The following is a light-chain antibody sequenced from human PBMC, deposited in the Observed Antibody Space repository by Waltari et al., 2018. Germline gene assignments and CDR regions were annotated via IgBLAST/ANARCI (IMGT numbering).Light chain of an antibody. CDR3: QTGGHGTWV. Sequence: QLVLTQSPSASASLGASFKLTCTLSSGHSTNVIAWLQKRPEKGPRYLMKVNSDGSHNKGDEIPDRFSGSSSGAERYLTISSLQSEDEADYYCQTGGHGTWVFGGGTKLTVL. V-gene: IGLV4-69*01. CDR1: SGHSTNV. CDR2: VNSDGSH. J-gene: IGLJ3*02.